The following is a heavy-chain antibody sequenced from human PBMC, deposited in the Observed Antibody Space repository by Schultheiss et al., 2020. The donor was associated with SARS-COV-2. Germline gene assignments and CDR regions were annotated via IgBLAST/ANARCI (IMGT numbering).Heavy chain of an antibody. Sequence: GSLRLSCAASGFTFSSYSMHWVRQAPGKGLEWIGEINHSGSTNYNPSLKSRVTISVDTSKNQFSLKLRSVTPADTAVYFCARDGYSYGTFGYWGQGTLVTVSS. CDR1: GFTFSSYS. D-gene: IGHD5-18*01. J-gene: IGHJ4*02. CDR2: INHSGST. CDR3: ARDGYSYGTFGY. V-gene: IGHV4-34*01.